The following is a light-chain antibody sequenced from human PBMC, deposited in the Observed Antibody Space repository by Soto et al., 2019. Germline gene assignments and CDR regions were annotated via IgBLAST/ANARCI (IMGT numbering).Light chain of an antibody. CDR3: SSYTTSSTRV. V-gene: IGLV2-14*01. CDR1: SSDVGGYKF. CDR2: EVS. Sequence: QSALTQPASVSGSPGQSITISCTGTSSDVGGYKFVSWYQQHPGKAPKLMIYEVSNRPSGVSNRFSGSKSGNTASLTISGLQAEDEADYYCSSYTTSSTRVFGGGTTHRP. J-gene: IGLJ3*02.